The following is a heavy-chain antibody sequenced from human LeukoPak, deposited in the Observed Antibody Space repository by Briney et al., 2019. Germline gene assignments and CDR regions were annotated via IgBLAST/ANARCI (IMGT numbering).Heavy chain of an antibody. CDR2: INPNSGGT. V-gene: IGHV1-2*02. CDR1: GYTFTGYY. Sequence: ASVKVSCKASGYTFTGYYMHWVRQAPGQGLEWMGWINPNSGGTNYAQKFQGRVTMTRDTSISTAYMELSRLRSDDTAVFYCARGPKLYYGSGTSTNFDYWGQGTLVTVSS. J-gene: IGHJ4*02. D-gene: IGHD3-10*01. CDR3: ARGPKLYYGSGTSTNFDY.